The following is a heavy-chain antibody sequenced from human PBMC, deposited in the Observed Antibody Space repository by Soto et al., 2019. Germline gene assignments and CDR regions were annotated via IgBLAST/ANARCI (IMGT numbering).Heavy chain of an antibody. D-gene: IGHD6-6*01. CDR3: AKDLGHSSSAY. V-gene: IGHV3-30*18. CDR2: ISYDGSNK. CDR1: GFTFSSYG. Sequence: GGSLRLSCAASGFTFSSYGMHWVRQAPGKGLEWVAVISYDGSNKYYADSVKGRFTISRDNSKNTLYLQMNSLRAEDTAVYYCAKDLGHSSSAYWGQGTLVT. J-gene: IGHJ4*02.